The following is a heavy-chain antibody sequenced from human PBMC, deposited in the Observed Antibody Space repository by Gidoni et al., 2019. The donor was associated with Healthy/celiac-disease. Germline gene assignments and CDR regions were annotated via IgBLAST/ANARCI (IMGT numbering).Heavy chain of an antibody. J-gene: IGHJ3*02. CDR3: AREGPLIAVAHYDAFDI. V-gene: IGHV3-30*03. CDR1: GFTFSTFG. D-gene: IGHD6-19*01. Sequence: QVQLVDSGGGVVPPGSSLRLSCAASGFTFSTFGMHWVRQAPGKGREWVAVISYDGSNKYYADSVKGRFTISRDNSKNTLYLQMNSLRAEDTAVYYCAREGPLIAVAHYDAFDIWGQGTMVTVSS. CDR2: ISYDGSNK.